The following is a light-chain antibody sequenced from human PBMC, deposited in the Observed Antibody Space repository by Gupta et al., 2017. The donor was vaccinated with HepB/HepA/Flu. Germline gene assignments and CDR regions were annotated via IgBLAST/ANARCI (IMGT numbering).Light chain of an antibody. J-gene: IGLJ3*02. V-gene: IGLV1-44*01. CDR1: RSNMGRNT. CDR3: AAWDDSLNGPV. Sequence: QPVLTQPPSASGTPGQRVTISSSGSRSNMGRNTVSWYQQFQGTAPKLLIHSNNERPSGVPDRLSGSKSGTSATLAISGLQSEDEADYYCAAWDDSLNGPVFGGGTKLTV. CDR2: SNN.